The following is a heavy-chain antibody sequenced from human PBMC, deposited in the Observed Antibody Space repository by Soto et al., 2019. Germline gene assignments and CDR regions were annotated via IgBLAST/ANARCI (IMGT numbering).Heavy chain of an antibody. CDR2: MNPNRGNT. D-gene: IGHD3-16*01. V-gene: IGHV1-8*01. J-gene: IGHJ6*02. Sequence: QVQLVQSGAEGKKPGASVKVSCKASGYTFTSYDINWVRQATGQGLEWMGWMNPNRGNTGYAQKFQGRVTMTRNTSISTAYMELSSLRSEDTAVYYCARSRGGLGYYYYYGMDVWGQGTTVTVSS. CDR3: ARSRGGLGYYYYYGMDV. CDR1: GYTFTSYD.